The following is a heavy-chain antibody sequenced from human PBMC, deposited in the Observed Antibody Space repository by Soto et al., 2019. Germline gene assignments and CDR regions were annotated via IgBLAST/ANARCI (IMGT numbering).Heavy chain of an antibody. CDR3: ARVAGYGASNYYYYYGMDV. CDR1: GGTFSSYA. Sequence: ASVKVSCKASGGTFSSYAISWVRQAPGQGLEWMGGIIPIFGTANYAQKFQGRVTITADESTSTAYMELSSLRSEDTAVYYCARVAGYGASNYYYYYGMDVWGQGTTVTVSS. CDR2: IIPIFGTA. D-gene: IGHD5-18*01. V-gene: IGHV1-69*13. J-gene: IGHJ6*02.